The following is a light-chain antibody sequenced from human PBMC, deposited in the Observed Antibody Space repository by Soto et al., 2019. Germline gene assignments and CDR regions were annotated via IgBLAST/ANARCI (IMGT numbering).Light chain of an antibody. CDR2: DAS. J-gene: IGKJ5*01. V-gene: IGKV3-11*01. Sequence: EIVLTQSPATLSLSPGERATLSCGASQSVSSYLAWYQQKPGQAPRLLIYDASNRATGIPARFSGSGSGTDFTLTISSLETEDFAVYYCQQRSNWPTITFGHGTRLEIK. CDR1: QSVSSY. CDR3: QQRSNWPTIT.